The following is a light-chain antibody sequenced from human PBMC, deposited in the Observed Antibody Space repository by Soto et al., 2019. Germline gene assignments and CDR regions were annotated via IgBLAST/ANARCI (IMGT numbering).Light chain of an antibody. CDR1: QSVSSN. CDR2: GAS. J-gene: IGKJ1*01. V-gene: IGKV3-15*01. Sequence: EIVMTQSPATLSVSPGERATLSCRASQSVSSNLAWYQQKPGQAPRLLIYGASTRATGIPARFSGSGSGTEFTLTISSLQSEECAVYYCQQYNNLPMEFGQGTKVDSK. CDR3: QQYNNLPME.